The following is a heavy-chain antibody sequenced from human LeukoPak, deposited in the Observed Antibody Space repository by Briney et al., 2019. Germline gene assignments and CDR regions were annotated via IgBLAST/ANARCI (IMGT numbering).Heavy chain of an antibody. J-gene: IGHJ4*02. CDR3: ARFLSSGYLLVDY. CDR1: GGSFSGYY. CDR2: INHSGST. V-gene: IGHV4-34*01. D-gene: IGHD3-22*01. Sequence: PSETLSLTCAVYGGSFSGYYWSWIRQPPGKGLQCIGEINHSGSTNYNPSLKSRVTISVDSSKNQLSLTLSSVAAADAAVYYCARFLSSGYLLVDYWCQGTVVTVSS.